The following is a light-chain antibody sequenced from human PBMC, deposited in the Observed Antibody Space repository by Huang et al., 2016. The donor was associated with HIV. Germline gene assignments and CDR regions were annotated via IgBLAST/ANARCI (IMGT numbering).Light chain of an antibody. J-gene: IGKJ4*01. CDR1: QGIPNY. CDR2: AAS. Sequence: IQLTQSPSSLSIYVGDKVTITCRASQGIPNYVAWYQQRPGKSPKLLIYAASTLQNGVPSRFSGSGSGADFALSIANVQPEDSATYYCQQFSSYPLTFGGGTKVEIK. V-gene: IGKV1-9*01. CDR3: QQFSSYPLT.